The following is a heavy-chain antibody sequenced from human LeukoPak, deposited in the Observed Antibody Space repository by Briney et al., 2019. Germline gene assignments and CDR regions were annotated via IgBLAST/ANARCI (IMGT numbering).Heavy chain of an antibody. CDR3: VREGQQWLVEGSWYFDL. V-gene: IGHV3-48*01. CDR2: ITSSGKSK. J-gene: IGHJ2*01. Sequence: GGSLRLFCAASEFTFSRYNMNWVRRATGKGLVGVSYITSSGKSKSYAGSVKGRFTISRDNSKNTLYLQMNSLRLEDTAVYYCVREGQQWLVEGSWYFDLWGRGTLVTVSS. CDR1: EFTFSRYN. D-gene: IGHD6-19*01.